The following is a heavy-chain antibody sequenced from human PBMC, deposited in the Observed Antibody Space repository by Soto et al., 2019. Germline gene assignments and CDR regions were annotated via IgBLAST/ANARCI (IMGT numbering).Heavy chain of an antibody. CDR3: ARGPRWLGYCSGGSCNAFDI. D-gene: IGHD2-15*01. J-gene: IGHJ3*02. CDR2: INAGNGNT. V-gene: IGHV1-3*01. CDR1: GYTFTSYA. Sequence: ASVKVSCTASGYTFTSYAMHWVRQAPGQRLEWMGWINAGNGNTKYSQKFQGRVTITRDTSASTAYMELSSLRSEDTAVYYCARGPRWLGYCSGGSCNAFDIWGQGTMVTVSS.